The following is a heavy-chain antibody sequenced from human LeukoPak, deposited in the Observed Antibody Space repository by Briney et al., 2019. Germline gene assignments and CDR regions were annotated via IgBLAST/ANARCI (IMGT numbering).Heavy chain of an antibody. J-gene: IGHJ4*02. CDR3: ARVRYYFDY. CDR2: IYYSGST. CDR1: GGSFSGYY. V-gene: IGHV4-34*01. Sequence: SETLSLTCAVYGGSFSGYYWSWIRQPPGKGLEWIGSIYYSGSTYYNPSLKSRVTISVDTSKNQFSLKLSSVTAADTAVYYCARVRYYFDYWGQGTLVTVSS. D-gene: IGHD4-17*01.